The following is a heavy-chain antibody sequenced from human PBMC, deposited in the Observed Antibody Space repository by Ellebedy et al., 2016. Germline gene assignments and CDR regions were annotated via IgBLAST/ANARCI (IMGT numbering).Heavy chain of an antibody. J-gene: IGHJ4*02. CDR2: ISYDGSNK. D-gene: IGHD4-17*01. CDR3: AKDLWYGDPPRD. V-gene: IGHV3-30*18. CDR1: GFTFSSYG. Sequence: GGSLRLXXAASGFTFSSYGMHWVRQAPGKGLEWVAVISYDGSNKYYADSVKGRFTISRDNSKNTLYLQMNSLRAEDTAVYYCAKDLWYGDPPRDWGQGTLVTVSS.